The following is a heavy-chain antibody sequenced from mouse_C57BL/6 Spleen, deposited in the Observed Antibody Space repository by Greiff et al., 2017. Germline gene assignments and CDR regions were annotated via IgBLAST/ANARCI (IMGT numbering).Heavy chain of an antibody. J-gene: IGHJ1*03. D-gene: IGHD1-1*01. CDR1: VYTFTSYW. CDR3: AVYYYGSSHWYFDV. CDR2: FDPSDSEP. Sequence: QVQLQQPGAELVRPGSSVKLSCKASVYTFTSYWLHWVKQRPIQGLEWIGNFDPSDSEPHSNQKFKDKATLTVDKPSGTAYMKLRSLTSKDSAVYYCAVYYYGSSHWYFDVWGTGTTVTVSS. V-gene: IGHV1-52*01.